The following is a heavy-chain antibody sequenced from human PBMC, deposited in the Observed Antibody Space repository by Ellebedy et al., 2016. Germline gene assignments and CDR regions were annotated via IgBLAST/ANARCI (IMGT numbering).Heavy chain of an antibody. J-gene: IGHJ4*02. Sequence: GGSLRLSCAASGFIVSSNYMSWVRQAPGKGLEWVSTLYSGGTIFYADSVKGRFTISRDNSKNTLYLQMNNVRVEDTAVYYCVPFDFWGQGTVVTVSS. CDR2: LYSGGTI. CDR1: GFIVSSNY. V-gene: IGHV3-66*01. CDR3: VPFDF.